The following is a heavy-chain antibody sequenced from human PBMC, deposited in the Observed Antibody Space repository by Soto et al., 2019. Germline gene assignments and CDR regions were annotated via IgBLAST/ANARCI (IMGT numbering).Heavy chain of an antibody. J-gene: IGHJ4*02. CDR3: ARLPGHCSGDSSRIDY. CDR1: GFSFSSSTYY. Sequence: AETLSLTCTVSGFSFSSSTYYWGRIRQPPGQEREWVGSIYYSGSTYYNLSMESRVTISVNTNKNQFPQKQSPMPDANTAFYFSARLPGHCSGDSSRIDYWGQGTLVTVSS. CDR2: IYYSGST. V-gene: IGHV4-39*01. D-gene: IGHD2-15*01.